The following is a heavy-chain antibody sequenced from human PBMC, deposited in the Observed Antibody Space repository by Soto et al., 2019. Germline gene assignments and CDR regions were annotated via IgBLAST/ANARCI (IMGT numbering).Heavy chain of an antibody. D-gene: IGHD3-22*01. CDR2: IKSKTDGGTT. Sequence: EVQLVESGGGLVKPGGSLRLSCAASGFTFSNAWMNWVRQAPGKGLEWVGRIKSKTDGGTTDYAAPVKGRFTISRDDSKNTLYLQMNSLKTEDTAVYYCTTGSSGYYGVDDDAFDIWGQGTMVTVSS. J-gene: IGHJ3*02. CDR1: GFTFSNAW. CDR3: TTGSSGYYGVDDDAFDI. V-gene: IGHV3-15*07.